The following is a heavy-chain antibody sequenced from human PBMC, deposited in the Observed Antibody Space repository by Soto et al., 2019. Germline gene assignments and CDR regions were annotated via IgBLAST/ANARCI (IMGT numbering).Heavy chain of an antibody. CDR2: INEDGSEK. Sequence: GGSLILSYVVARRTFSSYWRSWVSQAPGKGLEWVANINEDGSEKYDVDSVKGRFTISRANAKNSLYLQMKSLRSEDTAVFYCARETTYYDFWGGYSPYYTASGMDVWGQGPLFPVSS. J-gene: IGHJ4*02. CDR3: ARETTYYDFWGGYSPYYTASGMDV. D-gene: IGHD3-3*01. V-gene: IGHV3-7*01. CDR1: RRTFSSYW.